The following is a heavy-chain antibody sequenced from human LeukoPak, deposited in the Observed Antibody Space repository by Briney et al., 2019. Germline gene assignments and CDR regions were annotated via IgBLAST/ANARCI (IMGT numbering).Heavy chain of an antibody. D-gene: IGHD3-9*01. J-gene: IGHJ4*02. CDR1: GYTFVIYD. CDR3: ARVRTLRYFDWLSPYYFDY. V-gene: IGHV1-8*01. Sequence: ASVKVSCKASGYTFVIYDINWVRQATGQGLEWMGWMNPHSGNTSYAQKFQGRVTMTRNTSISTAYMELSSLRSEDTAVYYCARVRTLRYFDWLSPYYFDYWGQGTLVTVSS. CDR2: MNPHSGNT.